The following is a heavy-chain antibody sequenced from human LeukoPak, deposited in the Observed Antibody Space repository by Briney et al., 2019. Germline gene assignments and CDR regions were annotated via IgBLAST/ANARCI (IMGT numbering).Heavy chain of an antibody. D-gene: IGHD3-22*01. CDR1: GGSISSSNW. CDR2: IYHSGST. V-gene: IGHV4-4*02. CDR3: ALSRSYYYDSSGYCYY. Sequence: SETLSLTCAVSGGSISSSNWWSWVRQPPGKGLEWIGEIYHSGSTNYNPSLKSRVTISVDKSKNQFSLKLSSVTAADTAVYYCALSRSYYYDSSGYCYYWGQGTLVTVSS. J-gene: IGHJ4*02.